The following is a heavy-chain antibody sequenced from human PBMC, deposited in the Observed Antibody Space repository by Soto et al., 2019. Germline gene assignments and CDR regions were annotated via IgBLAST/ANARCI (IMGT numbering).Heavy chain of an antibody. CDR2: IYSGGST. Sequence: EVQLVESGGGLVQPGGSLRLTCAASGFTVSSNYMSWDRQAPGKALEWVSVIYSGGSTYYADSVKGRFTISRHNSKNTLYLQMNSLRAEDTAVYYCAAGYYDSSGYYYSLDYWGQGTLVTVSS. CDR1: GFTVSSNY. CDR3: AAGYYDSSGYYYSLDY. J-gene: IGHJ4*02. V-gene: IGHV3-53*04. D-gene: IGHD3-22*01.